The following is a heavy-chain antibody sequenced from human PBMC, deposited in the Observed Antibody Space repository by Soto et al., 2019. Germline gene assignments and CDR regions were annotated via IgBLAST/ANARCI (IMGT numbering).Heavy chain of an antibody. D-gene: IGHD2-2*01. CDR2: INPNSGGT. CDR1: GYTFTGYY. V-gene: IGHV1-2*02. J-gene: IGHJ6*02. CDR3: ARELVPAASHYYYGMDV. Sequence: ASVKVSCKASGYTFTGYYMHWVRQAPGQGLEWMGWINPNSGGTNYAQKFQGRVTMTRDTSISTAYMELSRLRSDDTAVYYCARELVPAASHYYYGMDVWGQGTTVTVSS.